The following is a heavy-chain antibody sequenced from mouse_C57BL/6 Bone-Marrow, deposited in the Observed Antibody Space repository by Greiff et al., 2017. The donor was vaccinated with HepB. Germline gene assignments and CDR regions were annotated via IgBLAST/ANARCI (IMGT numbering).Heavy chain of an antibody. Sequence: EVNLVESGGGLVQPGGSLKLSCAASGFTFSDYYMYWVRQTPEKRLEWVAYISNGGGSTYYPDTVKGRFTISRDNAKNTLDLQMSRLKSEDTAMYDCARLGGGYFDVWGTGTTVTVSS. J-gene: IGHJ1*03. CDR1: GFTFSDYY. V-gene: IGHV5-12*01. CDR3: ARLGGGYFDV. CDR2: ISNGGGST.